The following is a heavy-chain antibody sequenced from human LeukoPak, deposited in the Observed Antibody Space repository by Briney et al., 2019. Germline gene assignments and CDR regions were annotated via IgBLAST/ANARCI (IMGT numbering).Heavy chain of an antibody. D-gene: IGHD4-17*01. CDR1: GFTFSDYY. V-gene: IGHV3-11*01. CDR2: ISGSGDSK. J-gene: IGHJ4*02. CDR3: AKLPGDYGPY. Sequence: GGSLRLSCAASGFTFSDYYMNWIRQAPGKGLEWVSYISGSGDSKFYADSVKGRFTISRDNAKNSLYLQMNSLRAEDTAVYYCAKLPGDYGPYWGQGTLVTVSS.